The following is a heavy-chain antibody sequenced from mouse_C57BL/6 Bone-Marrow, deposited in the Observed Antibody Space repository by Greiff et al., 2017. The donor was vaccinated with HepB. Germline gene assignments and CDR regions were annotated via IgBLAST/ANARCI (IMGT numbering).Heavy chain of an antibody. CDR2: IYPGSGST. D-gene: IGHD3-2*02. Sequence: QVQLQQPGAELVKPGASVKMSCKASGYTFTSYWITWVKQRPGQGLEWIGDIYPGSGSTNYNEKFKSKATLTVDKSSSTAYMQLISLTSEDSAVYYCARSWLMLRDYAMDYWGQGTSVTFAS. V-gene: IGHV1-55*01. CDR1: GYTFTSYW. CDR3: ARSWLMLRDYAMDY. J-gene: IGHJ4*01.